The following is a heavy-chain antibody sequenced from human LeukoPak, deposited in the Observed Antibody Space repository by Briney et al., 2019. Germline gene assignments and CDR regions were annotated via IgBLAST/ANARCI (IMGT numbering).Heavy chain of an antibody. V-gene: IGHV3-30*04. Sequence: GRSLRLSCAASGFTLSSYAMHWVRQAPGKGLEWVAVISYDGSNKYYADSVKGRFTISRDNSKNTLYLQMNSLRAEDTAVYYCARSDYYGSGSYYTYYYYGMDVWGKGTTVTVSS. J-gene: IGHJ6*04. CDR2: ISYDGSNK. CDR3: ARSDYYGSGSYYTYYYYGMDV. CDR1: GFTLSSYA. D-gene: IGHD3-10*01.